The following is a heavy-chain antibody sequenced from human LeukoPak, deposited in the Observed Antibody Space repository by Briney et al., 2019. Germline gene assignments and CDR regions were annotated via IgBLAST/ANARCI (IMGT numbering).Heavy chain of an antibody. CDR3: ARQRRAYYDGMDV. CDR1: GYTFTDYY. J-gene: IGHJ6*02. Sequence: ASVRVSCKSSGYTFTDYYIHWERQAPGQRLERKGWINPKGSTNYAQKFQGRVSMTRDTSSSTAYMEVSRLRSDDTGMYYCARQRRAYYDGMDVWGQGTTVTVSS. V-gene: IGHV1-2*02. CDR2: INPKGST.